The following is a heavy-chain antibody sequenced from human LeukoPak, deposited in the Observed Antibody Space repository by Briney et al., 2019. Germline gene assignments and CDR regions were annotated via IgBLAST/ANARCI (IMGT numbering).Heavy chain of an antibody. J-gene: IGHJ4*02. CDR2: ISGSGAST. CDR3: AKEGYGYLRLFDY. CDR1: GLTFSSFA. D-gene: IGHD5-18*01. Sequence: GGSLRLSCAASGLTFSSFAMSWVRQAPGKGLEWVSAISGSGASTYYVDSVKGRFTISRDNSKNTLYLQMNSLRAEDTAVYYCAKEGYGYLRLFDYWGQGTLVTVSS. V-gene: IGHV3-23*01.